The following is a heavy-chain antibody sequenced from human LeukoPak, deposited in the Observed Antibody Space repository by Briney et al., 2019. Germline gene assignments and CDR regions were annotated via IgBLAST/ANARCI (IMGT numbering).Heavy chain of an antibody. J-gene: IGHJ3*02. Sequence: GGSLRLSCAASGFTFNNAWMNWVRQAPGKGLEWVGRVKSKTDGGTTDYVAPVKGRFTISRDDSKNTLYLQMNSLRAEDTAVYYCAKYFTGHKAFDMWGQGIMVTVS. CDR2: VKSKTDGGTT. D-gene: IGHD2/OR15-2a*01. CDR1: GFTFNNAW. V-gene: IGHV3-15*07. CDR3: AKYFTGHKAFDM.